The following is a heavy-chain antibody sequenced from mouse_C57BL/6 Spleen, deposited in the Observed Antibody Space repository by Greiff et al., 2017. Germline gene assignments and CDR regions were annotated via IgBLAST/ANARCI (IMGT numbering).Heavy chain of an antibody. CDR3: TRTYGSSYRYFDV. D-gene: IGHD1-1*01. Sequence: VKLMESGAELVRPGASVTLSCKASGYTFTDYEMHWVKHTPVHGLEWIGAIDPETGGTAYNQKFKGKAILTADKSSSTAYMELRILTSEDSAVYYCTRTYGSSYRYFDVWGTGTTVTVSS. J-gene: IGHJ1*03. V-gene: IGHV1-15*01. CDR1: GYTFTDYE. CDR2: IDPETGGT.